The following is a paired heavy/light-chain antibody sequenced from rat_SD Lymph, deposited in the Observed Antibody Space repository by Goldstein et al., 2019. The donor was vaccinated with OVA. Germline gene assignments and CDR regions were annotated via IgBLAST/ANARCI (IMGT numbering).Light chain of an antibody. CDR1: QSLLYSKNKENY. J-gene: IGKJ1*01. V-gene: IGKV8S4*01. CDR2: WAS. Sequence: DIVLTQTPSSLAVSAGEKVSMSCKSSQSLLYSKNKENYLAWYQQKPGQSPKLLISWASTRESGVPDRFIGSGSGTDFTLTISSVQAEDLAVYYCEEYYDIPRTFGGGTKLELK. CDR3: EEYYDIPRT.
Heavy chain of an antibody. CDR2: VWNGGHT. D-gene: IGHD1-12*02. Sequence: QVQLKETGPDLVQLTQTLSITCTVSGFSLTTYNVHWVRQPPGKGLEWMGAVWNGGHTDYNSAFKSRLSISRDTSKSQVFLKMNSLQTDDTAKYFCARAYGSYDVMDAWGQGASVTVSS. V-gene: IGHV2-64*01. CDR1: GFSLTTYN. J-gene: IGHJ4*01. CDR3: ARAYGSYDVMDA.